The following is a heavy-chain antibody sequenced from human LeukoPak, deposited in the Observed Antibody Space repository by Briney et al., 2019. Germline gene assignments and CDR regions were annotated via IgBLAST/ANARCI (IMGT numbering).Heavy chain of an antibody. D-gene: IGHD5-12*01. CDR1: GGSISSYY. CDR2: IYYTGGT. V-gene: IGHV4-59*01. CDR3: ARGGGYASPIGY. J-gene: IGHJ4*02. Sequence: PSETLSLTCTVSGGSISSYYWSWIRQPPGKGLEWIGYIYYTGGTNYNPSLKSRVTISVDTSKSQFSLKLSSVTAADTAVYYCARGGGYASPIGYWGQGALVTVSS.